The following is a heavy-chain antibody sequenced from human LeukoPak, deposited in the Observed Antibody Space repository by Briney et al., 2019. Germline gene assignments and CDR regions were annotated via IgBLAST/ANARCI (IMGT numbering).Heavy chain of an antibody. J-gene: IGHJ4*02. CDR2: ISAYNGNT. Sequence: ASVKVSCKASGYTFTSYGISWVRQAPGQGLEWMGWISAYNGNTNHAQKLQGRVTMTTDTSTSTAYMELRSLRSDDTAVYYCARAPIYCGGDCYPYYFDYWGQGTLVTVSS. CDR3: ARAPIYCGGDCYPYYFDY. CDR1: GYTFTSYG. D-gene: IGHD2-21*02. V-gene: IGHV1-18*01.